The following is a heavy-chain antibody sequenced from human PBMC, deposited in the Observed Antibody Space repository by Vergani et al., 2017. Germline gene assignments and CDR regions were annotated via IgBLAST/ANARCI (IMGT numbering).Heavy chain of an antibody. Sequence: QITLKESGPTLVRPTETLTLTCTFSGFSLNTGGVSVGWIRQPPGKALEWLAVIYGDGDERYSPSLRSRVTITKDTSKEQVVLPMANMDPVDTAKYYCAHRVGLHNRPSKNYYFDYWGQGTLVTVSS. CDR1: GFSLNTGGVS. J-gene: IGHJ4*02. CDR3: AHRVGLHNRPSKNYYFDY. V-gene: IGHV2-5*02. CDR2: IYGDGDE. D-gene: IGHD1-1*01.